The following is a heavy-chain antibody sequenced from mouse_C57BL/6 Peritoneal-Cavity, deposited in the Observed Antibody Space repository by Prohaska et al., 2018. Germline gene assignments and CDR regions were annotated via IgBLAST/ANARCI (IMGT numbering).Heavy chain of an antibody. V-gene: IGHV7-3*01. CDR3: ERDFYY. J-gene: IGHJ2*01. CDR2: IRNKANGYTT. Sequence: EVKLVESGGGLVQPGGSLSLSCAASGFTFTDYYMSWVRQTQGKALEWLGFIRNKANGYTTEYSASVKGRFTISRDNSQSILYLQMNALRAEDSATYYCERDFYYWGQGTTLTVYS. CDR1: GFTFTDYY.